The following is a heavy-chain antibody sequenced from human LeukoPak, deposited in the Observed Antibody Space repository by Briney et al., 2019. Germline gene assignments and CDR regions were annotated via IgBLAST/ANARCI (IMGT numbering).Heavy chain of an antibody. CDR2: FDPEDGET. V-gene: IGHV1-24*01. D-gene: IGHD3-3*01. CDR3: ATEWRNYDFWSGYSQRYGMDV. CDR1: GYTLTELS. Sequence: ASVKVSCTVSGYTLTELSMHWVRQAPGKGLEWMGGFDPEDGETIYAQKFQGRVTMTEDTSTDTAYMELGSLRSEDTAVYYCATEWRNYDFWSGYSQRYGMDVWGQGTTVTVSS. J-gene: IGHJ6*02.